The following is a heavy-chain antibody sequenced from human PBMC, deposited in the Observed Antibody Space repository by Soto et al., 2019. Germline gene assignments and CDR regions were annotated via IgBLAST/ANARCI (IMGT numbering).Heavy chain of an antibody. Sequence: QVTLKESGPVLVKPTETLTLTCTVSGFSLNNARMGVTWVRQPPGKALEWLAHVFSNDETSFNTSLKTRLTPTRDASNSLVVLTLTNVDPVDTATYFCARIRVPSSAGGASRRFEYWGPGTLVTVSS. V-gene: IGHV2-26*01. CDR1: GFSLNNARMG. D-gene: IGHD2-21*01. J-gene: IGHJ4*02. CDR2: VFSNDET. CDR3: ARIRVPSSAGGASRRFEY.